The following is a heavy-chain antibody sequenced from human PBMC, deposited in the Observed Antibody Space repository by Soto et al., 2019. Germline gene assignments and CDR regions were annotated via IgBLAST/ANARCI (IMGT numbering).Heavy chain of an antibody. CDR1: GFSLSTSGVG. D-gene: IGHD3-22*01. CDR2: IYWDDDK. V-gene: IGHV2-5*02. J-gene: IGHJ6*02. CDR3: AHSYYDSSGYYYPYKPYYYYGMDV. Sequence: SGPTLVNPTQTLTLTCTFSGFSLSTSGVGVGWIRQPPGKALEWLALIYWDDDKRYSPSLKSRLTITKDTSKNQVVLTMTNMDPVDTATYYCAHSYYDSSGYYYPYKPYYYYGMDVWGQGTTVTVSS.